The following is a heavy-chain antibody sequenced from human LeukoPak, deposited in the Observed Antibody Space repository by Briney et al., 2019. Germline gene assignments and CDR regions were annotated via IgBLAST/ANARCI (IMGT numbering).Heavy chain of an antibody. CDR2: IYHSGST. CDR1: GYSISSGYY. D-gene: IGHD6-13*01. V-gene: IGHV4-38-2*02. CDR3: ARNLIPEQLVLNF. J-gene: IGHJ4*02. Sequence: SETLSLTCTVSGYSISSGYYWGWIRQPPGKGLEWIGSIYHSGSTYYNPSLKSRVTISVDTSKNQFSLKLSSVTAADTAVYYCARNLIPEQLVLNFWGQGTLVTVSS.